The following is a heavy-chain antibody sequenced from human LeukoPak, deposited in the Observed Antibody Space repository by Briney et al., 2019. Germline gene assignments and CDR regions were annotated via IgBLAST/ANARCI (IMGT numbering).Heavy chain of an antibody. CDR1: GFTFSSYG. CDR2: IRDDGSNK. D-gene: IGHD5-24*01. V-gene: IGHV3-30*02. CDR3: ARVLQSDYFDY. J-gene: IGHJ4*02. Sequence: GGSLRLSCAASGFTFSSYGMHWVRQAPGKGLEWVAFIRDDGSNKYYADSVKGRFTISRDSSKNTLYLQMNSLRAEDTAVYYCARVLQSDYFDYWGQGTLVTVSS.